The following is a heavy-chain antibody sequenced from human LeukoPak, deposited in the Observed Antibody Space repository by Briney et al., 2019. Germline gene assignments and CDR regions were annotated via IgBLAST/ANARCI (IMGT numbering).Heavy chain of an antibody. V-gene: IGHV1-24*01. Sequence: ASVKVSCKVSGYSLTELSMHWVRQTLGKGLEWMGAFDPGDAETIYAQKFQGRVTLTEDTSTDTAYMELTSLRAEDTAVYYCARAKPKNMVRGLIMRRESRYYFDYWGQGTLVTVSS. CDR2: FDPGDAET. CDR3: ARAKPKNMVRGLIMRRESRYYFDY. D-gene: IGHD3-10*01. CDR1: GYSLTELS. J-gene: IGHJ4*02.